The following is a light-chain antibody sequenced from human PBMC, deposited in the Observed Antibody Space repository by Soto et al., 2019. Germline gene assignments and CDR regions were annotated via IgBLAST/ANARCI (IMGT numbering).Light chain of an antibody. CDR1: QGISSW. CDR3: QHLRTYPFS. CDR2: PAS. Sequence: DIEMTQPPSFVSASLGDRVTITCRASQGISSWLAWYQQKPGKVPQLLVYPASTLQDGVPSRFSGSGSGTYFTLTINNLQAEDFATYYCQHLRTYPFSFGQGTKVDIK. V-gene: IGKV1D-12*01. J-gene: IGKJ2*03.